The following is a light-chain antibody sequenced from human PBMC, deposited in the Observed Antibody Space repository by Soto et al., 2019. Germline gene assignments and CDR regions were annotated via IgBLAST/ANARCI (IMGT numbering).Light chain of an antibody. J-gene: IGKJ5*01. CDR1: QSVSTN. V-gene: IGKV3-15*01. CDR2: DTY. CDR3: QQYKNWPPIT. Sequence: PGERATLSCRASQSVSTNLAWYQQRPGQAPRLLIYDTYTRATGIPARFSASGSGTEFTLTISSLQSEDFAVYYCQQYKNWPPITFGQGTRLEIK.